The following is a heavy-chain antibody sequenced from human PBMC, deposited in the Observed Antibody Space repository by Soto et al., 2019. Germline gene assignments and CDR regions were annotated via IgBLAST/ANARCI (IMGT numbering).Heavy chain of an antibody. J-gene: IGHJ4*02. D-gene: IGHD3-9*01. CDR2: INLDGSEQ. CDR3: SRENWFQDY. Sequence: GGSLRLSCVASGFTFTRYYMTWVRQAPGKGLEWVASINLDGSEQFYVDSVKGRFIISRDNARSSLYLQMNSLGAEDTALYFCSRENWFQDYWGPGTLVTVSS. V-gene: IGHV3-7*03. CDR1: GFTFTRYY.